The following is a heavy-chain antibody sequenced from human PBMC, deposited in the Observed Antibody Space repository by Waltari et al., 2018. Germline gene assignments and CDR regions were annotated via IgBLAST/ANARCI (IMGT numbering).Heavy chain of an antibody. J-gene: IGHJ6*03. V-gene: IGHV1-8*01. D-gene: IGHD6-13*01. CDR3: ASAYSSSWYSYYYYYMDV. CDR1: GYTFTRYD. Sequence: QVQLVQSGAEVKKPGASVKVSCEASGYTFTRYDINWVRQATGHGLEWMGWMNPNSGNTGYAQKFQDRVTMTRDTSISTAYMEMRSLRSEDTAVYYCASAYSSSWYSYYYYYMDVWGKGTTVTVSS. CDR2: MNPNSGNT.